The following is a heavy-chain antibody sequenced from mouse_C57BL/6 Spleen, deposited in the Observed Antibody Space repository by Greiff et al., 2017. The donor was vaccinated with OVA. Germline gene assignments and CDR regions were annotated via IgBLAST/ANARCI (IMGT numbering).Heavy chain of an antibody. V-gene: IGHV1-81*01. CDR1: GYTFTSYG. J-gene: IGHJ4*01. Sequence: VQRVESGAELARPGASVKLSCKASGYTFTSYGISWVKQRTGQGLEWIGEIYPRSGNTYYNEKFKGKATLTADKSSSTAYMELRSLTSEDSAVYFCARGLDYGSSYDAMDYWGQGTSVTVSS. D-gene: IGHD1-1*01. CDR2: IYPRSGNT. CDR3: ARGLDYGSSYDAMDY.